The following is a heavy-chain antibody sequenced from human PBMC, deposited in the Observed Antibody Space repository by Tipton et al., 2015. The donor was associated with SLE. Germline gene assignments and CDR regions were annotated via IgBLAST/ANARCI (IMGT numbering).Heavy chain of an antibody. CDR3: ARPGERHWFDP. CDR1: GASINSGGYY. J-gene: IGHJ5*02. CDR2: IFYSGST. V-gene: IGHV4-31*03. Sequence: TLSLTCSVSGASINSGGYYWSWIRQRPGKGLEWIGPIFYSGSTAYNPPLKSRVTISYDTSKNQFSLKLSSVTAADTAVYYCARPGERHWFDPWGQGTLVTVSS. D-gene: IGHD6-25*01.